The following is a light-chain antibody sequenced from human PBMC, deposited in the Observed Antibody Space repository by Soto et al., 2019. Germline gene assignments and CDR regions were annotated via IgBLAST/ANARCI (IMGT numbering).Light chain of an antibody. V-gene: IGLV2-8*01. J-gene: IGLJ2*01. CDR2: EVS. CDR1: SSDVGGYNY. CDR3: SSYAGSNNPVV. Sequence: QSVLTQPPSASGSPGQSVTISCTGTSSDVGGYNYDSWYQQHPGKAPKLMIYEVSKRPSGVPDRFSGSKSGNAASLTVSGLQAEDEAEYYCSSYAGSNNPVVFGGGTKLTVL.